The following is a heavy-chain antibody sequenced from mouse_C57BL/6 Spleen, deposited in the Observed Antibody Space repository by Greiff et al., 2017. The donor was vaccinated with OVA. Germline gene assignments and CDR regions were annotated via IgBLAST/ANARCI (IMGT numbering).Heavy chain of an antibody. Sequence: EVQRVESEGGLVQPGSSMKLSCTASGFTFSDYYMAWVRQVPEKGLEWVANINYDGSSTYYLDSLKSRFIISRDNAKNILYLQMSSLKSEDTATYYCAIDSSGPFAYWGQGTLVTVSA. V-gene: IGHV5-16*01. D-gene: IGHD3-2*02. CDR3: AIDSSGPFAY. CDR2: INYDGSST. J-gene: IGHJ3*01. CDR1: GFTFSDYY.